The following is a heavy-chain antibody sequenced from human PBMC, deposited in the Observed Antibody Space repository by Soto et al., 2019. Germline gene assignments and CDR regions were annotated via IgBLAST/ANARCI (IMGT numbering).Heavy chain of an antibody. Sequence: ASVKVSCKASGYTFTSYGISWVRQAPGQGLEWMGWISAYNGNTNYAQKLQGRVTMTTDTSTSTAYMELRSLRSDDTAVYYCGRNPFCGGWGGSAPGGKGTLVPVSP. D-gene: IGHD2-21*01. CDR2: ISAYNGNT. CDR3: GRNPFCGGWGGSAP. J-gene: IGHJ5*02. CDR1: GYTFTSYG. V-gene: IGHV1-18*01.